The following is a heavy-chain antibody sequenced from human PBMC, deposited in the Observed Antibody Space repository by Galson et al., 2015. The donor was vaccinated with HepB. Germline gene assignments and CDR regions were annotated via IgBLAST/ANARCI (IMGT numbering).Heavy chain of an antibody. J-gene: IGHJ4*02. V-gene: IGHV3-30*18. CDR1: GFTXXXXX. D-gene: IGHD1-14*01. CDR3: AKEHRPRVAXGLXY. CDR2: ISYXGKLQ. Sequence: SLRLSCAASGFTXXXXXXXXXXXAPGKGLGWVSVISYXGKLQYYTYSVXGRFTISRDNSKNTXYLQVNSLRAEDTALYYCAKEHRPRVAXGLXYWGQGTLVT.